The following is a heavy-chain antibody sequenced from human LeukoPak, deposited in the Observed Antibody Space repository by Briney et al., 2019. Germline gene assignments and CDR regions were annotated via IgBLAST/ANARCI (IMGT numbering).Heavy chain of an antibody. CDR1: GFIFSDYY. D-gene: IGHD1-26*01. V-gene: IGHV3-11*01. CDR3: AGGGRGYSGSYFSTY. Sequence: GGSLRLSCAASGFIFSDYYMSWIRQAPGKGLEWVSCISSSGSTIHYADSVKGQFTISRDNAKNSLFLQMNSLRVEDTAVYYCAGGGRGYSGSYFSTYWGQGTLVTVSS. CDR2: ISSSGSTI. J-gene: IGHJ4*02.